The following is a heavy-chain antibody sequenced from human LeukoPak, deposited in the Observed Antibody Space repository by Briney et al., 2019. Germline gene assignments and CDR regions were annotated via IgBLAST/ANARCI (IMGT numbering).Heavy chain of an antibody. CDR3: ARAVAGRYYYYYMDV. CDR2: IKQDGSEK. D-gene: IGHD6-19*01. J-gene: IGHJ6*03. V-gene: IGHV3-7*04. Sequence: GGSLRLSCAASGFTFSSYWMSWVRQAPGKGLEWVANIKQDGSEKYYVDSVKGRFTISRDNAKNSLYPQMNSLRAEDTAVYYCARAVAGRYYYYYMDVWGKGTTVTISS. CDR1: GFTFSSYW.